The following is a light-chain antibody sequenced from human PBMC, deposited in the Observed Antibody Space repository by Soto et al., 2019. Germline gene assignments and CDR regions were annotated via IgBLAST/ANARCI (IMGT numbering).Light chain of an antibody. V-gene: IGKV3-11*01. CDR2: DAS. CDR1: QSVSSY. Sequence: EIVLTQSPATLSLSPVGRATLSCRASQSVSSYLAWYQQKPGQAPRLLIYDASNRATGIPARFSGSGSGTDFTLTISSLEPEDFAVYYCQQRSNWPWTFGQGTKVDI. J-gene: IGKJ1*01. CDR3: QQRSNWPWT.